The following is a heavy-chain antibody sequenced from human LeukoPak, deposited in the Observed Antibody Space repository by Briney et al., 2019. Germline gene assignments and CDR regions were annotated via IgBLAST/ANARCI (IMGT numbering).Heavy chain of an antibody. CDR1: GGSFSGYY. CDR2: INHSGST. V-gene: IGHV4-34*01. Sequence: SETLSLTCAVYGGSFSGYYWSWIRQPPGKGLEWIGEINHSGSTNYNPSLKSRVTISVDTSKNQFSLKLSSVTAADTAVYYWARDRGGLHAFDIWGQGTMVTVSS. J-gene: IGHJ3*02. D-gene: IGHD3-10*01. CDR3: ARDRGGLHAFDI.